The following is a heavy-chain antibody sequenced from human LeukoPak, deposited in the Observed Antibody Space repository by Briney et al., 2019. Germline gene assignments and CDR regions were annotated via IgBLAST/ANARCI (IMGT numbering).Heavy chain of an antibody. D-gene: IGHD1-1*01. CDR3: ASQQQLVLLDWFDP. V-gene: IGHV4-39*07. Sequence: SETLSLTCTVSGGSISSSSYYWGWIRQPPGKGLGWIGSIYYSGSTYYNPSLKSRVTISVDTSKNQFSLKLSSVTAADTAVYFCASQQQLVLLDWFDPWGQGTLVTVSS. CDR2: IYYSGST. CDR1: GGSISSSSYY. J-gene: IGHJ5*02.